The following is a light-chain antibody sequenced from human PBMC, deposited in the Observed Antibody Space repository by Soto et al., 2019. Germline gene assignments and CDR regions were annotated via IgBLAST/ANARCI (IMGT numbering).Light chain of an antibody. V-gene: IGKV3-20*01. CDR3: QQYGSSPWT. CDR1: QSVNNN. Sequence: EIVMTQSPVTRSVSPGERATLSCTASQSVNNNVAWYQQKPGQAPRLLIYGASRRATGIPDRVSGSGSGTDFTLTISRLEPEDFAVYYCQQYGSSPWTFGQGTKV. CDR2: GAS. J-gene: IGKJ1*01.